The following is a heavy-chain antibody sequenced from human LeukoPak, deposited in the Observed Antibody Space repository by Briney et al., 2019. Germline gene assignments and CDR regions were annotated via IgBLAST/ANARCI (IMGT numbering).Heavy chain of an antibody. Sequence: GGSLRLSCAASGFTFSSYAMSWVRQAPGKGLEWISAISGSGGSTYYAASVKGRFTISRDKFKNQLYLQMNSLRAEDTAVYYCAKEAWSSGWGDFDYWGQGTLVTVSS. CDR2: ISGSGGST. CDR1: GFTFSSYA. D-gene: IGHD6-19*01. CDR3: AKEAWSSGWGDFDY. J-gene: IGHJ4*02. V-gene: IGHV3-23*01.